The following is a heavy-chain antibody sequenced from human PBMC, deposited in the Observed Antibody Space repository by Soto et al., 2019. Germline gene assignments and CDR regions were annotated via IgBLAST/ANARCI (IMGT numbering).Heavy chain of an antibody. CDR1: GISLSNARVG. CDR3: ARIIRRGDLLSVPSKMDY. V-gene: IGHV2-26*01. D-gene: IGHD2-2*01. CDR2: ILSNDEK. J-gene: IGHJ4*02. Sequence: QVTLKESGPVLVKPTETLTLTCTVSGISLSNARVGVSGIRQPPGKALEWLAHILSNDEKSYSTSLKTRLTISKDTSKSQVVLTMTNMDPVDTGTYYCARIIRRGDLLSVPSKMDYWGQGALVTVSS.